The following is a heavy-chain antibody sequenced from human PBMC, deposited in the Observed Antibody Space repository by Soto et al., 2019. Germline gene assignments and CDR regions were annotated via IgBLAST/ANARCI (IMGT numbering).Heavy chain of an antibody. CDR1: GFTFSGSA. CDR2: IRSKANSYAT. CDR3: TTIVVVTAISDY. J-gene: IGHJ4*02. V-gene: IGHV3-73*01. Sequence: GGSLRLSCAASGFTFSGSAMHWVRQASGKGLEWVGRIRSKANSYATAYAASVKGRFTISRDDSKNTAYLQMNSLKTEDTAVYYCTTIVVVTAISDYWAREPWSPSPQ. D-gene: IGHD2-21*02.